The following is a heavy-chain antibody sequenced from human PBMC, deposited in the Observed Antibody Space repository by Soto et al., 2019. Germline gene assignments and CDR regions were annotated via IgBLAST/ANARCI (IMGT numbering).Heavy chain of an antibody. D-gene: IGHD3-10*01. V-gene: IGHV4-59*01. J-gene: IGHJ6*02. Sequence: QVQLQQSGPGLVKPSATLSLTCSVSGGAISTYYWSWIRPFPGQGLEWIGYIYHSGSSQYNPSLTSRVTISVDTSKNHLSLRLSSVTAADTAVYYCARSYGSRSYYDYYYGMDVWGQGTTVTVSS. CDR2: IYHSGSS. CDR3: ARSYGSRSYYDYYYGMDV. CDR1: GGAISTYY.